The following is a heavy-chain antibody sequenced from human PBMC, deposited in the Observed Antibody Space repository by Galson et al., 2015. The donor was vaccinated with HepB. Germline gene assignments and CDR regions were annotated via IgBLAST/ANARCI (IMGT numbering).Heavy chain of an antibody. D-gene: IGHD6-6*01. Sequence: SVKVSCKASGYTFTGYYMHWVRQAPGQGLEWMGWINPNSGGTNYAQKFQGRVTMTRDTSISTAYMELSRLRSDDTAVYYCARDRPLARPGSWPPVYWGQGTLVTVSS. CDR3: ARDRPLARPGSWPPVY. V-gene: IGHV1-2*02. CDR1: GYTFTGYY. CDR2: INPNSGGT. J-gene: IGHJ4*02.